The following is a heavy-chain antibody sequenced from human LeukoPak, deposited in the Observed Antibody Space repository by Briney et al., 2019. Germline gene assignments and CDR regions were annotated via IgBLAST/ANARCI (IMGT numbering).Heavy chain of an antibody. CDR1: GYSFTSYR. J-gene: IGHJ4*02. CDR3: ARSADSSASYYFDY. D-gene: IGHD3-22*01. Sequence: GESLKISCKGSGYSFTSYRIGWVRQMPGKGLEWMGIIYPGDSDTRYSPSFQGQVTISADRSISTAYLQWSSLRASDTAVYYCARSADSSASYYFDYWGQGTLVTVSS. CDR2: IYPGDSDT. V-gene: IGHV5-51*01.